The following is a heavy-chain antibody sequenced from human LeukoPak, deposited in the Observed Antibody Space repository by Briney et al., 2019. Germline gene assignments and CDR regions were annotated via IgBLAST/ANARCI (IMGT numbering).Heavy chain of an antibody. J-gene: IGHJ4*02. Sequence: PGGSLRLSYAASGFTFSSYAMSWVRQAPGKGLEWVSAISGSGGSTYYADSVKGRFTISRDNSKNTLYLQMNSLRAEDTAVYYCAKDRFTYCGGDCYAAFDYWGQGTLVTVSS. CDR1: GFTFSSYA. CDR3: AKDRFTYCGGDCYAAFDY. V-gene: IGHV3-23*01. CDR2: ISGSGGST. D-gene: IGHD2-21*01.